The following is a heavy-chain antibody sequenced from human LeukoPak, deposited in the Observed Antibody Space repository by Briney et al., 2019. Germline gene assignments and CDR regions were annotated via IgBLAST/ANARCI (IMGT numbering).Heavy chain of an antibody. V-gene: IGHV1-8*01. CDR2: VNPNSDDT. CDR3: ARSFDH. Sequence: HGASVKVSCKASGYTFTSYDINWVRQATGQGLEWMGWVNPNSDDTANAQKFQGRVTMTRNTSISTAYMELSSLRSEDTAVYYCARSFDHWGQGTLVTVSS. J-gene: IGHJ4*02. CDR1: GYTFTSYD.